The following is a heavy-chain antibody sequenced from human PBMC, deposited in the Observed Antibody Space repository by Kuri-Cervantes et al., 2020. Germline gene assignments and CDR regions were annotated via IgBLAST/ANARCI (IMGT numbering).Heavy chain of an antibody. CDR2: ISYDGSNK. J-gene: IGHJ3*02. Sequence: GESLKISCAASGFTFSSYAMHWVRQAPGKGLEWVAVISYDGSNKYYADSVKGRFTISRDNSKNTLYLQMNSLRAEDTAVYYCARDDGVITMIVEDSHDAFDIWGQGTMVTVSS. CDR3: ARDDGVITMIVEDSHDAFDI. CDR1: GFTFSSYA. D-gene: IGHD3-22*01. V-gene: IGHV3-30-3*01.